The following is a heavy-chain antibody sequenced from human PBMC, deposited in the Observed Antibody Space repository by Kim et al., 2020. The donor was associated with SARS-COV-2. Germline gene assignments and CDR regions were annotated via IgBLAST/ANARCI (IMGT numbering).Heavy chain of an antibody. Sequence: SVKVSCKASGGTFSSYAISWVRQAPGQGLEWMGRIIPILGIANYAQKFQGRVTITADKSTSTAYMELSSLRSEDTAVYYCARGRSRSSSAYYFDYWGQGTLVTVSS. CDR1: GGTFSSYA. J-gene: IGHJ4*02. CDR3: ARGRSRSSSAYYFDY. V-gene: IGHV1-69*04. CDR2: IIPILGIA. D-gene: IGHD6-6*01.